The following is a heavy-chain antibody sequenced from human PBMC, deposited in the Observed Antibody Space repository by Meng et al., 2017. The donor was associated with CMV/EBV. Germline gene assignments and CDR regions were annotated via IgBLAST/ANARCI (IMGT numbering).Heavy chain of an antibody. J-gene: IGHJ5*02. CDR2: INHSGST. CDR1: GGSFCGYY. Sequence: GQLQQWGSGLLKPSGTLSLTCAVYGGSFCGYYWSWIRQPPGKGLEWIGEINHSGSTNYNPSLKSRVTISVDTSKNQFSLKLSSVTAADTAVYYCARGGNWFDPWGQGTLVTVSS. CDR3: ARGGNWFDP. V-gene: IGHV4-34*01.